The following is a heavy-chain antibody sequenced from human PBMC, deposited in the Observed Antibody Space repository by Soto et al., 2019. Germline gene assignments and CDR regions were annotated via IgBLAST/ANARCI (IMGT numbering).Heavy chain of an antibody. Sequence: LSLTCTVSGGSISSGDYYWSWIRQPPGKGLEWIGYIYYSGSTYYNPSLKSRVTISVDTSKNQFSLKLSSVTAADTAVYYCARVSLPAKVTTFLGGFWGIQGAFDIWGQGTMVTVSS. D-gene: IGHD4-17*01. CDR2: IYYSGST. CDR1: GGSISSGDYY. CDR3: ARVSLPAKVTTFLGGFWGIQGAFDI. J-gene: IGHJ3*02. V-gene: IGHV4-30-4*01.